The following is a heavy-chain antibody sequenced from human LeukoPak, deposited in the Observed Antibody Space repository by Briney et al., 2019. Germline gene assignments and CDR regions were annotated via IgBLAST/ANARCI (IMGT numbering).Heavy chain of an antibody. J-gene: IGHJ2*01. CDR2: ISSSSSTI. V-gene: IGHV3-48*04. CDR1: GFTFSRYS. Sequence: TLRLSCAASGFTFSRYSMNWVRRAPGEGLGWGSYISSSSSTIYYTDPAKGRFTISRDNAKNSLYLQMNSLRAEDTAVYYCASNLYCSSTSCYPRDRYFDLWGRGTLVTVSS. D-gene: IGHD2-2*01. CDR3: ASNLYCSSTSCYPRDRYFDL.